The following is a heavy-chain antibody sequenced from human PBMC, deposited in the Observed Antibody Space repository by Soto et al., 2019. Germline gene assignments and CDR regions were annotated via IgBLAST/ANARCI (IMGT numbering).Heavy chain of an antibody. Sequence: ASVKVSCKASGYTFTSYGISWVRQAPGQGLEWMGWISAYNGNTNYAQKLQGRVTMTTDTSTSTAYMELRSLRSDDTAVYYCARVSRRGGGVTYYDFWSGYSTPHYYGMDVWGPGTMVTVSS. V-gene: IGHV1-18*01. CDR3: ARVSRRGGGVTYYDFWSGYSTPHYYGMDV. D-gene: IGHD3-3*01. J-gene: IGHJ6*02. CDR2: ISAYNGNT. CDR1: GYTFTSYG.